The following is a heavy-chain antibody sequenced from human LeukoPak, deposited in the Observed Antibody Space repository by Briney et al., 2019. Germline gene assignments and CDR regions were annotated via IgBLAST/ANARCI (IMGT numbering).Heavy chain of an antibody. CDR2: IYYSGST. J-gene: IGHJ5*02. Sequence: SETLSLTCTVSGGSISSSSYHWGWIRQPPGKGLEWIGSIYYSGSTYYNPSLKSRVTISVDTSKNQFSLKLSSVTAADTAVYYCARGGNMGYSWFDPWGQGTLVTVS. V-gene: IGHV4-39*07. CDR1: GGSISSSSYH. D-gene: IGHD6-13*01. CDR3: ARGGNMGYSWFDP.